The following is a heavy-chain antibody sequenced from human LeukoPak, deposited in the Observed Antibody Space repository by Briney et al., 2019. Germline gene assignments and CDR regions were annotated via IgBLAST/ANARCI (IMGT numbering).Heavy chain of an antibody. CDR2: ISGSGGST. J-gene: IGHJ5*02. Sequence: GGSLRLSCAASGFTFSSYAMSWVRQAPGKGLEWVSAISGSGGSTYYADSVKGRFTISRDNSKNTLYLHMNSLRAEDTAMYYCAKDSRYYDTSGYYYPGWFDPWGQGTLVTVSS. CDR3: AKDSRYYDTSGYYYPGWFDP. V-gene: IGHV3-23*01. CDR1: GFTFSSYA. D-gene: IGHD3-22*01.